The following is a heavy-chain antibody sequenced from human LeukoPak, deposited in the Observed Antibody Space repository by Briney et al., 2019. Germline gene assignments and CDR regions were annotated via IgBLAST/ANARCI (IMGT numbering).Heavy chain of an antibody. V-gene: IGHV4-59*01. CDR1: GGSISSYY. CDR2: IYHSGST. CDR3: AREGTYHYDSSGYYTYWYFDL. Sequence: SETLSLTCTVSGGSISSYYWSWIRQPPGKGLEWIGYIYHSGSTNYNPSLKSRVTISVDTSKNQFSLKLRSVTAADTAVYYCAREGTYHYDSSGYYTYWYFDLWGRGTLVTVSS. D-gene: IGHD3-22*01. J-gene: IGHJ2*01.